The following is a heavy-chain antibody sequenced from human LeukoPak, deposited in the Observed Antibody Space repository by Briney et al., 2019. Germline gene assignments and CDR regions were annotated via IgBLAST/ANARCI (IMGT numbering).Heavy chain of an antibody. CDR2: FDPEDGET. V-gene: IGHV1-24*01. D-gene: IGHD2-21*01. CDR3: ATLAEARHTYYFDY. CDR1: GYTFTSYY. J-gene: IGHJ4*02. Sequence: ASVKVSCKASGYTFTSYYMHWVRQAPGKGLEWMGGFDPEDGETIYAQKFQGRVTMTEDTSTDTAYMELSSLRSEDTAVYYCATLAEARHTYYFDYWGQGTLVTVSS.